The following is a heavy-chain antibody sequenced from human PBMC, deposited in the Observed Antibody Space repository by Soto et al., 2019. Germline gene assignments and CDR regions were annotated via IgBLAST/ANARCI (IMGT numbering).Heavy chain of an antibody. Sequence: GASVKVSCKASGGTFSRYAISWLRQAPGQGREWVGGIIPIFGTANYAQKFQGRVTITADESTSTAYMELSSLRSEDTAVYYCAVAYCGGDCRRPYYYYYGMDVWGQGTTVTVSS. CDR1: GGTFSRYA. CDR3: AVAYCGGDCRRPYYYYYGMDV. CDR2: IIPIFGTA. J-gene: IGHJ6*02. D-gene: IGHD2-21*02. V-gene: IGHV1-69*13.